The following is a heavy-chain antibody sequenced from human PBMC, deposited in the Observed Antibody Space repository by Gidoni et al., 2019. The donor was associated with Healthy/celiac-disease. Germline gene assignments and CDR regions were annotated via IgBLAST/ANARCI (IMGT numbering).Heavy chain of an antibody. CDR1: GYTFTSYA. D-gene: IGHD2-2*01. Sequence: QVQLVQSGAEVKKPGASVKVSCKASGYTFTSYAMHWVRQAPGQRLEWMGWINAGNGNTKYSQKFQGRVTITRDTSASTAYMELSSLRSEDTAVYYCARWGGYCSSTSCYKNAFDIWGQGTMVTVSS. J-gene: IGHJ3*02. V-gene: IGHV1-3*01. CDR2: INAGNGNT. CDR3: ARWGGYCSSTSCYKNAFDI.